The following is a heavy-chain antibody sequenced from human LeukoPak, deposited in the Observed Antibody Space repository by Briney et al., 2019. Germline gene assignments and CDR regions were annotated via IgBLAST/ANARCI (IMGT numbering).Heavy chain of an antibody. CDR1: GGSISSYY. D-gene: IGHD2-2*01. Sequence: SETLSLTCTVSGGSISSYYWSWLRQPPGKGLEWIGYIYYSGSTNYNPSLKSRVTISVDTSKNQFSLKPSSVTAADTAVYYCARSFVVVSSLGFVPWGQGTLVTVSS. CDR3: ARSFVVVSSLGFVP. J-gene: IGHJ5*02. CDR2: IYYSGST. V-gene: IGHV4-59*01.